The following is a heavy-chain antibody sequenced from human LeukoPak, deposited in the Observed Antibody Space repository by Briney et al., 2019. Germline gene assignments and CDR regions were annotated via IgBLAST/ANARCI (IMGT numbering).Heavy chain of an antibody. CDR3: ASVVFGSGSYVHY. CDR1: GYSIRSGDY. CDR2: IFASGGT. V-gene: IGHV4-4*07. D-gene: IGHD3-10*01. J-gene: IGHJ4*02. Sequence: SETLSLTCAVSGYSIRSGDYWGWIRQPAGKGLEWIGRIFASGGTNYNPSLQSRVTMSVDKSKKQFSLRLSSVTAADTAVYYCASVVFGSGSYVHYWGQGILVTVSS.